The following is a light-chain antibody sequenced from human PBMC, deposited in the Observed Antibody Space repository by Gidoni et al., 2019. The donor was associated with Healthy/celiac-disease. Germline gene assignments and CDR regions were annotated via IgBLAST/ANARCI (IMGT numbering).Light chain of an antibody. V-gene: IGKV1-5*03. CDR3: QQYNSYSLT. CDR2: KAS. CDR1: QTISNW. J-gene: IGKJ5*01. Sequence: DIQMTQSPSTLSASVGDRVTITCRASQTISNWLAWYQQKPGNAPKVLIYKASSLESGVPSRVSGSGSGTEFTLTISSLQPDDFATYYCQQYNSYSLTFGQGTRLEIK.